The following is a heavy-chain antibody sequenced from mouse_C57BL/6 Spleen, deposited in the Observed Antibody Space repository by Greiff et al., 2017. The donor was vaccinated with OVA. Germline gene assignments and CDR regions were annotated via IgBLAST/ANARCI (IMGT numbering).Heavy chain of an antibody. J-gene: IGHJ2*01. CDR2: IDPSDSYT. CDR1: GYTFTSYW. V-gene: IGHV1-59*01. CDR3: ASYYGTLYYFDY. D-gene: IGHD1-1*01. Sequence: VQLQQPGAELVRPGTSVKLSCKASGYTFTSYWMHWVKQRPGQGLEWIGVIDPSDSYTNYNQKFKGKATLTVDTSSSTAYMQLSSLTSEDSAVYYCASYYGTLYYFDYWGQGTTLTVSS.